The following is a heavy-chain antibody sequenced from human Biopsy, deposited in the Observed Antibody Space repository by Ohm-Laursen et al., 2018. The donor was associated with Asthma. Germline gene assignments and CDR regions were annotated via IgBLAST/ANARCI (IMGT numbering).Heavy chain of an antibody. J-gene: IGHJ3*02. CDR2: MSFDGRQT. V-gene: IGHV3-30*18. CDR3: AKERYYDFWSGYPI. CDR1: GFTFSSYG. D-gene: IGHD3-3*01. Sequence: SLRLSCSASGFTFSSYGMHWVRQAPGKGLEWVAVMSFDGRQTYYADSVKGRFTISRDNSKNTLYLQMNSLRAEDTAVYYCAKERYYDFWSGYPIWDQGTMVTVSS.